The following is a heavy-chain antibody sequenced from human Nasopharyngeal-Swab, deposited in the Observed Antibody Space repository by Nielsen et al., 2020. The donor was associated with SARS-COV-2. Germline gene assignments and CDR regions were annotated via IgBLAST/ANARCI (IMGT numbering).Heavy chain of an antibody. CDR3: AKDRDSGDDSDDYYHYYGMDV. V-gene: IGHV3-23*01. J-gene: IGHJ6*02. Sequence: GGSLRLSCAASGFTFSTYAISWVCQAPGKGLEWVSVISGSDYSTHYADSVKGRFTISRDNSKNTVSLQMNSLRAEDTAIYYCAKDRDSGDDSDDYYHYYGMDVWGQGTTVTVSS. CDR2: ISGSDYST. D-gene: IGHD5-12*01. CDR1: GFTFSTYA.